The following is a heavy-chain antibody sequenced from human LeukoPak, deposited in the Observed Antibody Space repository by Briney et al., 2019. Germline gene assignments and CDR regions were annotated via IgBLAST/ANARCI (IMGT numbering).Heavy chain of an antibody. J-gene: IGHJ4*02. CDR3: AREGVVKGYFDY. D-gene: IGHD3-3*01. V-gene: IGHV4-59*01. CDR1: GGSISPYF. Sequence: SETLSLTCTVSGGSISPYFWSWIRQPPGKGLEWIGYIYYRGSTNYNPSLKSRVTISLDTSKDQFSPKLSSVTAADTAVYYCAREGVVKGYFDYWGQGTLVTVSS. CDR2: IYYRGST.